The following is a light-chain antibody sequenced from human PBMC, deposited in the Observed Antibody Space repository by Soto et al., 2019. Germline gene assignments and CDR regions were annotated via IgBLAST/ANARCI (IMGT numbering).Light chain of an antibody. CDR1: SNDVGNYNL. V-gene: IGLV2-23*02. Sequence: QSALTQPASVSGSPGQSITISCTGTSNDVGNYNLVSWYQQHPGKAPKLMIYDVSKRPSGVSNRFSGSKSGNTASLTISGLQADDEADYYCCSYAGDSYVFGTGTKLTVL. CDR2: DVS. CDR3: CSYAGDSYV. J-gene: IGLJ1*01.